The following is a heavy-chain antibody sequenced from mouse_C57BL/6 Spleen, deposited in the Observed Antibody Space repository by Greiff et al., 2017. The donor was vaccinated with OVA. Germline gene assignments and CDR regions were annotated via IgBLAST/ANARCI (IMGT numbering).Heavy chain of an antibody. Sequence: QVHVKQSGAELVKPGASVKISCKASGYAFSSYWMNWVKQRPGKGLEWIGQIYPGDGDTNYNGKFKGKATLTADKSSSTAYMQLSSLTSEDSAVYFCARSEGPSTVGMDYWGQGTSLTVSS. J-gene: IGHJ2*02. V-gene: IGHV1-80*01. CDR3: ARSEGPSTVGMDY. D-gene: IGHD1-1*01. CDR1: GYAFSSYW. CDR2: IYPGDGDT.